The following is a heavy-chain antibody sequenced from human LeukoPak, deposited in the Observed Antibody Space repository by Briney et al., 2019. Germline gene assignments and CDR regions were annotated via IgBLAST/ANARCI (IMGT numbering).Heavy chain of an antibody. D-gene: IGHD2-2*01. V-gene: IGHV3-23*01. CDR2: ISGSGGST. Sequence: GGSLRLSCAASGFTFTTYAMSWVRQAPGKGLEWVSAISGSGGSTYYADSVKGRFTISRDNSKNTLYLQMNSLRAEDTAVYYCARGLSGYASSLGYWGQGTLVTVSA. CDR3: ARGLSGYASSLGY. J-gene: IGHJ4*02. CDR1: GFTFTTYA.